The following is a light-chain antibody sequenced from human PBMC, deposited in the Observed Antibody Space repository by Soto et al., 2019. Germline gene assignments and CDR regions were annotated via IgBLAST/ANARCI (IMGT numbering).Light chain of an antibody. V-gene: IGKV3-20*01. J-gene: IGKJ2*01. CDR2: GAS. Sequence: EIVLTQSPGTLSLSPGERATLSCRASQSVSNSYLAWYQQKPGQAPRLLIYGASSRATGIPDRFSGSGSGTDFTLTISRLQSEDFAVYYCQQYNNWLTFGQGTKVDIK. CDR1: QSVSNSY. CDR3: QQYNNWLT.